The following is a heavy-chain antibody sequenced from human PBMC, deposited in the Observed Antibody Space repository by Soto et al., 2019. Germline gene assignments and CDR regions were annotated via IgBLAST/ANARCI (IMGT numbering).Heavy chain of an antibody. CDR2: IYTSGAT. CDR1: CSSCSNFY. Sequence: SETLSLTCSVSCSSCSNFYWSWIRQPAGKGLEWIGRIYTSGATSYNPSLKSRVRMSVDTSQSQMSLSLTSVTAADTAVYYCARGGIQLSYAFDYWGQGILVTVSS. J-gene: IGHJ4*02. D-gene: IGHD3-10*01. V-gene: IGHV4-4*07. CDR3: ARGGIQLSYAFDY.